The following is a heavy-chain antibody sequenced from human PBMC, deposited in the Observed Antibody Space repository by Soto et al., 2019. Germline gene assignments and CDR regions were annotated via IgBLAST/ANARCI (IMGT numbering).Heavy chain of an antibody. CDR1: GGSISSSSYY. CDR2: IYNSEST. Sequence: SETLSLTCTVSGGSISSSSYYWGWIRQPPGKGLEWIRSIYNSESTYYNPSLKNRVTISVDTSKNQFSLKLSSVTAADTALYYCARLGPAAQDYYYYGMDVWGQGTTVTVSS. V-gene: IGHV4-39*01. D-gene: IGHD2-2*01. CDR3: ARLGPAAQDYYYYGMDV. J-gene: IGHJ6*02.